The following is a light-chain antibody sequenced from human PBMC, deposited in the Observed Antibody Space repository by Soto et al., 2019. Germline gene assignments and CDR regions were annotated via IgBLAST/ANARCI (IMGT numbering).Light chain of an antibody. CDR1: NSDVGGYKY. V-gene: IGLV2-14*01. CDR3: TSYTSSGTYV. Sequence: QSALTQPASVSGSPGQSITISCTGTNSDVGGYKYVSWYQQHPGKAPKVMIFDGSNRPSGVSNRFSGSKSGNTASLTISGLQAEDEADYYCTSYTSSGTYVFGTGTKVTVL. CDR2: DGS. J-gene: IGLJ1*01.